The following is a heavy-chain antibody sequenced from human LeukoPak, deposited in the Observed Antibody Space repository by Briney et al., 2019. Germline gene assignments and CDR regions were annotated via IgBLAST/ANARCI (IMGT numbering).Heavy chain of an antibody. J-gene: IGHJ5*02. CDR3: ARDLGTKKYYDFWSGYSTNWFDP. D-gene: IGHD3-3*01. Sequence: GGSLRLSCAASGFTLSSYGMHWVRQAPGKGLEWVANIKQDGSEKYYVDSVKGRFTISRDNAKNSLYLQMNSLRAEDTAVYYCARDLGTKKYYDFWSGYSTNWFDPWGQGTLVTVSS. CDR2: IKQDGSEK. CDR1: GFTLSSYG. V-gene: IGHV3-7*01.